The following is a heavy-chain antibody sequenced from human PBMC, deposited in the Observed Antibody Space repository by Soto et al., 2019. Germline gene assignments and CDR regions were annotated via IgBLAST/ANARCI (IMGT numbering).Heavy chain of an antibody. D-gene: IGHD3-3*01. CDR3: AKGAVTSIFCYFDY. V-gene: IGHV3-9*01. CDR2: ISWNSGNI. Sequence: EVHLVESGGGLVQPGRSLRLSCAASGFTFDDFAMHWVRQVPGKGLERVSSISWNSGNIVYADSVKGRFTISRDSAKNSLYLQMNSLRTEDTDLYYCAKGAVTSIFCYFDYWGQGTLVTVSS. J-gene: IGHJ4*02. CDR1: GFTFDDFA.